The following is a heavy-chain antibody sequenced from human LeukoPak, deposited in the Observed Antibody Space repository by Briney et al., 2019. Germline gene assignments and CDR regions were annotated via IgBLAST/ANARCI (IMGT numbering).Heavy chain of an antibody. CDR3: ARGAYDVVVPAAIELPTYNWFDP. J-gene: IGHJ5*02. CDR2: IIPIFGIA. CDR1: GGTFSSYA. Sequence: SVKVSCKASGGTFSSYAISWVRQAPGQGLEWMGRIIPIFGIANYAQKFQGRVTITADKSTSTAYMELSSLRSEDTAVYYCARGAYDVVVPAAIELPTYNWFDPWGQGTLVTVSS. V-gene: IGHV1-69*17. D-gene: IGHD2-2*01.